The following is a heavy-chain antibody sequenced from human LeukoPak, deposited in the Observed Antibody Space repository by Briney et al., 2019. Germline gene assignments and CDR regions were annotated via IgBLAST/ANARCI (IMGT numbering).Heavy chain of an antibody. CDR1: GFTFSSYG. D-gene: IGHD3-22*01. CDR3: ARDVAYYYDSSGYYYYYYGMDV. J-gene: IGHJ6*02. V-gene: IGHV3-33*01. Sequence: GGSLRLSCAASGFTFSSYGMHWVRQAPGKGLEWVAVIWYDGSNKYYADSVKGRFTISRDNSKNTLYLQMNSLRAEDTAVYYCARDVAYYYDSSGYYYYYYGMDVWGQGTTVTVSS. CDR2: IWYDGSNK.